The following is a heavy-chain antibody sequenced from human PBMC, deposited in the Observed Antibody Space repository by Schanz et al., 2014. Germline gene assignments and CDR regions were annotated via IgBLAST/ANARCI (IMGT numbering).Heavy chain of an antibody. CDR1: GYTFTSYG. V-gene: IGHV1-18*01. D-gene: IGHD3-22*01. CDR3: AREVGLYDRGWFDP. CDR2: INPSGGGT. Sequence: QVQLVQSGAEVKKPGASVKVSCKASGYTFTSYGISWVRQATGQGLEWMGIINPSGGGTNYAQRFQGRVTITADKSSDTAYMELSSLRSEDTAVYYCAREVGLYDRGWFDPWGQGTLVTVSS. J-gene: IGHJ5*02.